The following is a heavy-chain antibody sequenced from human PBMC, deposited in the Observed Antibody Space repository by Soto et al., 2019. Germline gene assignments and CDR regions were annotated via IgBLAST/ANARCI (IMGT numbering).Heavy chain of an antibody. CDR2: IYYSGST. CDR1: GGSISSGGYY. Sequence: SETLSLTCAVSGGSISSGGYYWSWIRQPPGKGLEWIGYIYYSGSTNYNPSLKSRVTISVDTSKNQFSLKLSSVTAADTALYDCARTYGRNFDYWGQGTLVTVSS. CDR3: ARTYGRNFDY. D-gene: IGHD3-10*01. J-gene: IGHJ4*02. V-gene: IGHV4-61*08.